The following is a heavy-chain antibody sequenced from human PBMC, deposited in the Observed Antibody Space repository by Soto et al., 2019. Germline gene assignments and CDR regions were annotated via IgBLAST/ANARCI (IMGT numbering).Heavy chain of an antibody. J-gene: IGHJ4*02. Sequence: LSCAASGFTFTTYAIHWVRQAPGKGLEWVAVISNDGRGKYYADSVKGRFTISRDNSKNTLYLQMNSLRSDDTAVYYCARDQCFGGGRSCYYFDFWGQGTLVTVSS. D-gene: IGHD2-15*01. CDR2: ISNDGRGK. CDR3: ARDQCFGGGRSCYYFDF. V-gene: IGHV3-30*04. CDR1: GFTFTTYA.